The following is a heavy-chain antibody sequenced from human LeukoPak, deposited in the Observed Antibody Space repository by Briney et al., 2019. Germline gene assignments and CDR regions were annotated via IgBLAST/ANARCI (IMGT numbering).Heavy chain of an antibody. CDR1: GFTFSSYS. Sequence: GGSLRLSCAASGFTFSSYSMNWVRQAPGKGLEWVSSISSSSSYIYYADSVKGRFTISRDNAKNSLYLQMNSLRAEDTAVYYCARDGLLKPYYDFWSGYHGLDYWGQGTLVTVSS. CDR3: ARDGLLKPYYDFWSGYHGLDY. J-gene: IGHJ4*02. CDR2: ISSSSSYI. D-gene: IGHD3-3*01. V-gene: IGHV3-21*01.